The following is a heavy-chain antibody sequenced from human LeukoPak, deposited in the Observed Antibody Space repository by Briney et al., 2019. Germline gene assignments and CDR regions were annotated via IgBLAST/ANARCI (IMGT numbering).Heavy chain of an antibody. Sequence: KPSGTLSLTCTVSGGSISSSSYYWSWIRQPPGKGLEWIGYVYHTGNTKYNPSLESRATISIDTSKNQFSLKLSSVTAADSAVYYCAKSDGSGSYFDYWGQGTLVTVS. J-gene: IGHJ4*02. CDR3: AKSDGSGSYFDY. D-gene: IGHD3-10*01. CDR1: GGSISSSSYY. CDR2: VYHTGNT. V-gene: IGHV4-61*01.